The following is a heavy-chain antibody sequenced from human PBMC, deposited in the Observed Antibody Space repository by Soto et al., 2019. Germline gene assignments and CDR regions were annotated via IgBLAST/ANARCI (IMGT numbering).Heavy chain of an antibody. CDR2: IYYRGTT. CDR3: ARGGGSPYHDHEFDY. D-gene: IGHD2-2*01. J-gene: IGHJ4*02. CDR1: GVSTSNHY. Sequence: QVQLQESGPGLVKPSETLSLTCSVSGVSTSNHYWTWIRKPPGQGPEWIGCIYYRGTTNYNASFNSRVTISLDTSKNQFALNLTSVTTADTAVYYCARGGGSPYHDHEFDYWGQGILVTVSS. V-gene: IGHV4-59*11.